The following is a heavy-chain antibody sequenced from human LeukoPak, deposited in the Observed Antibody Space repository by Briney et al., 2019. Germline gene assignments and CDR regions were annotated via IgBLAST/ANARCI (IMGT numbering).Heavy chain of an antibody. CDR3: ARRDGYCSSTSCYADYYYGMDV. Sequence: GESLKISCKGSGYSFTSYWIGWVRQMPGKGLEWMGIIYPGDSDTRYSPSFQGQVTISADKSISTAYLQWSSLKASDTAMYYCARRDGYCSSTSCYADYYYGMDVWGQGTTVTVSS. J-gene: IGHJ6*02. D-gene: IGHD2-2*01. V-gene: IGHV5-51*01. CDR2: IYPGDSDT. CDR1: GYSFTSYW.